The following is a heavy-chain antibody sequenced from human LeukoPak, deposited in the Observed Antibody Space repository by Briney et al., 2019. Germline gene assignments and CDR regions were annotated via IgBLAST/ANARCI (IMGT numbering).Heavy chain of an antibody. V-gene: IGHV1-46*01. CDR3: AREHSSCSDY. Sequence: ASVKVSCKASGYTFTGYYMHWVRQAPGQGLEWMGIINPSGVSTSYAQEFQGRVNMTRDMSTSTVYMELSSLRSEDTAVYFCAREHSSCSDYWGQGTLVTVSS. CDR2: INPSGVST. J-gene: IGHJ4*02. CDR1: GYTFTGYY. D-gene: IGHD6-13*01.